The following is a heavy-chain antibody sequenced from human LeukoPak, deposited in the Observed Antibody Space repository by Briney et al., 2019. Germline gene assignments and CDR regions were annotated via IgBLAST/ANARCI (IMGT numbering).Heavy chain of an antibody. Sequence: ASVKVSCKASGYTFTSYYMHWVRQAPGQGLEWMGIINPSGGSTSYAQKFQGRVTMTRDTSTSTVYMELSSLRSEDTAVYYCATPDLLVGPENIPGNWGQGTLVTVSS. CDR1: GYTFTSYY. CDR2: INPSGGST. V-gene: IGHV1-46*01. D-gene: IGHD2-8*02. J-gene: IGHJ4*02. CDR3: ATPDLLVGPENIPGN.